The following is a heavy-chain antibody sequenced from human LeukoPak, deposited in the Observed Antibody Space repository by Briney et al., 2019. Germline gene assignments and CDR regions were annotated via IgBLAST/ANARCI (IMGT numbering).Heavy chain of an antibody. J-gene: IGHJ4*02. CDR1: GFTFSSYG. D-gene: IGHD2-15*01. CDR3: AKVVAWVDY. CDR2: ISDSGSST. V-gene: IGHV3-23*01. Sequence: GGSLRLSCAASGFTFSSYGMSWVRQAPGKGLEWVSGISDSGSSTYYADSVKGRFTISRDNSKNTMYPQMNSLRAEDTAVYYCAKVVAWVDYWGQGTLVTVSS.